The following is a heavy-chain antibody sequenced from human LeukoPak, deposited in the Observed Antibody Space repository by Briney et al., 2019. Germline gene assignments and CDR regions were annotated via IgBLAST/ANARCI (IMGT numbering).Heavy chain of an antibody. V-gene: IGHV1-2*02. J-gene: IGHJ4*02. CDR2: INPNSGGT. D-gene: IGHD4-17*01. CDR3: ARDLGYGDYPHDY. Sequence: ASVKVSCKASGYTSTGYYMHWVRQAPGQGLEWMGWINPNSGGTNYAQKFQGRVTMTRDTSISTAYMELSRLRSDDTAVYYCARDLGYGDYPHDYWGQGTLVTVSS. CDR1: GYTSTGYY.